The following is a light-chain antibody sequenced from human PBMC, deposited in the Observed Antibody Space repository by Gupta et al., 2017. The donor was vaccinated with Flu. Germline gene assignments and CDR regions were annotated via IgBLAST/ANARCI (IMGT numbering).Light chain of an antibody. CDR2: DVN. CDR1: SSDVGGFNY. V-gene: IGLV2-11*01. Sequence: GTSSDVGGFNYVSWYLRHPGSAPKLVLHDVNERHSGVPARFSGSKSDNTASLPISGLQAEDEGEYYCSSYAGTYTVLFGGGTKLTVL. J-gene: IGLJ3*02. CDR3: SSYAGTYTVL.